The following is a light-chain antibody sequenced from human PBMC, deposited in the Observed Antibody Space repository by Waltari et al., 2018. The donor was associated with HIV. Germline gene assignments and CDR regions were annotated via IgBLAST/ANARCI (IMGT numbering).Light chain of an antibody. CDR1: SSDVGGYNA. J-gene: IGLJ2*01. CDR3: SSYTSSDTVV. CDR2: EVS. V-gene: IGLV2-14*01. Sequence: QSALTQPASVSGSPGQSISISCTGTSSDVGGYNAVSWYQQHPAKAPKLVILEVSNRPSGVSKRVSGSKSGNRASLTISGLQAEDEAYYYCSSYTSSDTVVFGGGTKVTVL.